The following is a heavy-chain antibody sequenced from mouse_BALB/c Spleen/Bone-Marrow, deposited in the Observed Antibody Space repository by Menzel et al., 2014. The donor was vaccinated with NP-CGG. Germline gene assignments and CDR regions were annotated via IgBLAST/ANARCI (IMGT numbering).Heavy chain of an antibody. D-gene: IGHD1-2*01. CDR3: AQATATWFAY. Sequence: EVQLVESGPGLVKPSQSLSLTCSVTGYSITSGYYWNWIRQFPGNKLEWMGYISYDGSNNYNPSLKNRISITRDTSKNQFFLKLNSVTTEDTATYYCAQATATWFAYWGQGTLATVSA. CDR2: ISYDGSN. CDR1: GYSITSGYY. J-gene: IGHJ3*01. V-gene: IGHV3-6*02.